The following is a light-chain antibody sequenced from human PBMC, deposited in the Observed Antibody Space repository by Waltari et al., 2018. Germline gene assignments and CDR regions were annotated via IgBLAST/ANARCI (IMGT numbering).Light chain of an antibody. V-gene: IGKV1-5*03. Sequence: DIQMTQSPSTLSAFVVYRVTITCRASQSSSTWLAWYQQKPGKAPKLLIYKASRLESGVPSRFSGSGSGTEFTLTISSLQPDDFATYYCQQNNVFPWTFGQGTKVEIK. CDR2: KAS. CDR1: QSSSTW. CDR3: QQNNVFPWT. J-gene: IGKJ1*01.